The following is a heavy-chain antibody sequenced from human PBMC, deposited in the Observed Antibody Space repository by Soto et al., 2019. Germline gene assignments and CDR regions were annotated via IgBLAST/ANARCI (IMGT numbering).Heavy chain of an antibody. CDR3: AKSATVPAAIAY. J-gene: IGHJ4*02. Sequence: ASVKVSCKASGYTFTSYGMHWVRQAPGQRLEWMGWINAGNGNTKYSQKFQGRVTITRDTSASTAYMELSSLRSEDTAVYYCAKSATVPAAIAYWGQGTLVTVSS. CDR2: INAGNGNT. V-gene: IGHV1-3*01. D-gene: IGHD2-2*02. CDR1: GYTFTSYG.